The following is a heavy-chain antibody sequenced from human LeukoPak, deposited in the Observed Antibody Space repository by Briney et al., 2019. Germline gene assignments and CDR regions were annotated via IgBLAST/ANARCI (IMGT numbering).Heavy chain of an antibody. Sequence: PSETLSLTCTVSGDSISSYYWSWIRQPPGKGLEWIGYIYYSGSTNYNPSLKSRVTISVDTSKNQFSLKLSSVTAADTAVYYCARESRGWYYFDYWGQGTLVTVSS. D-gene: IGHD6-19*01. J-gene: IGHJ4*02. CDR3: ARESRGWYYFDY. CDR2: IYYSGST. V-gene: IGHV4-59*12. CDR1: GDSISSYY.